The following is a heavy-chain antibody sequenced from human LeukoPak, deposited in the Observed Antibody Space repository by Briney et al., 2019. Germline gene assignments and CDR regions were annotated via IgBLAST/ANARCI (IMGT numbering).Heavy chain of an antibody. J-gene: IGHJ6*02. D-gene: IGHD4-11*01. CDR1: GYTFTGYY. CDR3: ARDPRYSNYVYYYYYGMDV. Sequence: GASVKVSCKASGYTFTGYYMHWVRQAPGQGLEWMGWINPNSGGTNYAQKFQGRVTMTRDTSISTAYMELSRLRSDDTAVYYCARDPRYSNYVYYYYYGMDVWGQGTTVTVPS. CDR2: INPNSGGT. V-gene: IGHV1-2*02.